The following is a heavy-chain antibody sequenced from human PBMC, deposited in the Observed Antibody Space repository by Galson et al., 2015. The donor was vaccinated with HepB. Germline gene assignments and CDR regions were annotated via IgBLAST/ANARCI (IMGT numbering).Heavy chain of an antibody. Sequence: SVKVSCKASGYTFTGYYIHWVRQAPGQGLEWMGWINPHSGDTNYAQNFQGRVAMTRDTSITTAYMELSRLRSDDTAVYYCARDNAPNWGSRYFDYWGQGTLVTVSS. CDR1: GYTFTGYY. CDR3: ARDNAPNWGSRYFDY. CDR2: INPHSGDT. J-gene: IGHJ4*02. V-gene: IGHV1-2*02. D-gene: IGHD7-27*01.